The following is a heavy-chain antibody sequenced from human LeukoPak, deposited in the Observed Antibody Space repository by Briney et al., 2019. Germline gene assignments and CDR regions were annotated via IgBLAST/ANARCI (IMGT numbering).Heavy chain of an antibody. CDR2: IYYSGST. CDR3: ARGYSSRWHGDSWFGP. J-gene: IGHJ5*02. D-gene: IGHD6-13*01. Sequence: PSETLSLTCSVSGGSISSNNNYWGWMRQTPGTGLEWIVTIYYSGSTYYNPSLKSRVTITVDTSKNQFSLNLSSVTAADTAVYYCARGYSSRWHGDSWFGPWGQGTLVIVSS. V-gene: IGHV4-39*01. CDR1: GGSISSNNNY.